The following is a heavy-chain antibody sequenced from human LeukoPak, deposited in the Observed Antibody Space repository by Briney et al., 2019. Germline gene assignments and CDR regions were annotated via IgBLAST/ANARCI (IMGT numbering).Heavy chain of an antibody. D-gene: IGHD2-15*01. CDR1: GGSISSYY. J-gene: IGHJ2*01. Sequence: TSETLSLTCTVSGGSISSYYWSWIRQPPGKGLEWIGEINHSGGTNYNPSLKSRVTISVDTSKNQFSLKLSSVTAADTAVYYCARGHRAKTAGDGGLRRWYFDRWGRGTLVTVSS. V-gene: IGHV4-34*01. CDR3: ARGHRAKTAGDGGLRRWYFDR. CDR2: INHSGGT.